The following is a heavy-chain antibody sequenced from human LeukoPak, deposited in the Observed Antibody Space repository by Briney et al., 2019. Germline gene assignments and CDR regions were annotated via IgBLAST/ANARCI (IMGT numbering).Heavy chain of an antibody. CDR2: ISSSGSII. J-gene: IGHJ3*02. D-gene: IGHD5-12*01. Sequence: PGGSLRLSCAASGFTFSDYYMSWIRQAPGKGLEWVSYISSSGSIIYYADSVKGRFTISRDNAKNSLYLQMNGLRAEDTAVYYCARDPLDISRWTNAFDIWGQGTTVIVS. CDR1: GFTFSDYY. V-gene: IGHV3-11*04. CDR3: ARDPLDISRWTNAFDI.